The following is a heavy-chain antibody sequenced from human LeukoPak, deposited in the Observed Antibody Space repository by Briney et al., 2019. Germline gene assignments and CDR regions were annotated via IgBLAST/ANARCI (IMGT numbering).Heavy chain of an antibody. Sequence: GGSLRLSCAASGVTFSNYAMSWVRQAPGKGLEWGSVISGSGASTYYADSVKGRFTISRDNSENTLYLQMNSLRAEDTAVYYCARDPTPGGDGWFDPWVQGTLVAVSS. CDR1: GVTFSNYA. D-gene: IGHD2-21*02. CDR3: ARDPTPGGDGWFDP. V-gene: IGHV3-23*01. CDR2: ISGSGAST. J-gene: IGHJ5*02.